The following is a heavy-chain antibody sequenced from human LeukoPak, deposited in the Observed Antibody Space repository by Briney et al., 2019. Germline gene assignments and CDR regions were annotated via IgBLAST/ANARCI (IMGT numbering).Heavy chain of an antibody. D-gene: IGHD4-23*01. Sequence: GGSLRLSCAASGFTFSTYSMNWVRQAPGRGLEWVASISSGGSYIYYADSVKGRFTISRDNAKNSLYLQMNSLRAEDTAVYYCARDPYYGSDSRYYYYFGMDVWDQGTTVTVSS. V-gene: IGHV3-21*01. CDR3: ARDPYYGSDSRYYYYFGMDV. CDR2: ISSGGSYI. J-gene: IGHJ6*02. CDR1: GFTFSTYS.